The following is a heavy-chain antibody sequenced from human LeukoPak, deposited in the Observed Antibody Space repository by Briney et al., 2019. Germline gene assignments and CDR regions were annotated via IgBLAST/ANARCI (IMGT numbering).Heavy chain of an antibody. CDR2: FNPENGET. CDR1: GYTLTELF. D-gene: IGHD3-10*01. J-gene: IGHJ4*02. V-gene: IGHV1-24*01. CDR3: ATASRTMVQPDY. Sequence: ASVKVSCKVSGYTLTELFKHWVRQAPGKGLEWMGGFNPENGETIYAQKLQGRVTMTEDTSTDTAYMELRSLRSEDTAMYYCATASRTMVQPDYWGQGTLVTVSS.